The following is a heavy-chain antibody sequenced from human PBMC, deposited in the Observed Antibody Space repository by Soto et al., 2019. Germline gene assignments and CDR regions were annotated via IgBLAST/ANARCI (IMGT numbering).Heavy chain of an antibody. CDR2: MNYRGSI. J-gene: IGHJ1*01. Sequence: QLQLQESGPGLVKPSETLSLTCTVSGGSISSNSYYWAWIRQSPGKGLEWVGTMNYRGSIYYNPSLESRVTISADTSNNQFSLKLSSVTAADTAKYYCARQGQWLILGYFQGWGQGTLVTVSS. CDR3: ARQGQWLILGYFQG. V-gene: IGHV4-39*01. D-gene: IGHD6-19*01. CDR1: GGSISSNSYY.